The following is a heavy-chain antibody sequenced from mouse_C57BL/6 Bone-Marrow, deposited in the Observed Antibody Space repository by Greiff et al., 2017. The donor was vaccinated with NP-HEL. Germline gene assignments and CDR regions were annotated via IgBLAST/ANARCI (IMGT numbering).Heavy chain of an antibody. J-gene: IGHJ3*01. V-gene: IGHV2-2*01. D-gene: IGHD2-3*01. CDR1: GFSLTSYG. Sequence: QVQLKQSGPGLVQPSQSLSITCTVSGFSLTSYGVHWVRQSPGKGLEWLGVIWSGGSTDYNAAFISRLSISKDNYKNQVFFKMNSLQADDTAIYYCARECLYDGYFFAYWGQGTLVTVSA. CDR3: ARECLYDGYFFAY. CDR2: IWSGGST.